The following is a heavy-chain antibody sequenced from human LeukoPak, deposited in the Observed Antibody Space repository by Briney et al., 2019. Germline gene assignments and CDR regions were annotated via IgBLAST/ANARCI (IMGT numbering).Heavy chain of an antibody. V-gene: IGHV3-30*04. Sequence: GGSLRLSCAASGFTFSTYAMNWVRQAPGKGLEWVAVISDDGRHNYYADSVKGRFTISRDNSRSTLYLQMNSLRGDDSAAYFCARVYLERLTAGYFDHWGQGTQVTVSP. CDR2: ISDDGRHN. J-gene: IGHJ4*02. CDR3: ARVYLERLTAGYFDH. D-gene: IGHD2-8*01. CDR1: GFTFSTYA.